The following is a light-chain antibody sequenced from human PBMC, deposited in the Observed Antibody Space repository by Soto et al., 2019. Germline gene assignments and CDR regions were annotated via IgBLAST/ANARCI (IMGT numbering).Light chain of an antibody. V-gene: IGLV2-14*01. J-gene: IGLJ2*01. CDR2: DVS. CDR1: SSDVGGYNY. CDR3: SSYTSSSTLEGVV. Sequence: QSVLTQPASVSGSPGQSITFSCTGTSSDVGGYNYVSWYQQHPGKAPKLMIYDVSNRPSGVSNRFSGSKSGNTASLTISGLQAEDEADYYCSSYTSSSTLEGVVFGGGTKVTVL.